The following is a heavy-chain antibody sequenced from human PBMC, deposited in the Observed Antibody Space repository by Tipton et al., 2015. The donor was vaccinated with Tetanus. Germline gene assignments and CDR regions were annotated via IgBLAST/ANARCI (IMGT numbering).Heavy chain of an antibody. CDR2: IYYSGST. Sequence: TLSLTCTVSGESISGSPFFWNWIRQQPGKGPEWIGYIYYSGSTFYNPSFKSRVTISVDTSKNQFSLNMTSVTAADTAVYYCARDQGGGRVVRLNWFDPWGQGTLVTDSS. CDR1: GESISGSPFF. V-gene: IGHV4-31*03. J-gene: IGHJ5*02. CDR3: ARDQGGGRVVRLNWFDP. D-gene: IGHD6-6*01.